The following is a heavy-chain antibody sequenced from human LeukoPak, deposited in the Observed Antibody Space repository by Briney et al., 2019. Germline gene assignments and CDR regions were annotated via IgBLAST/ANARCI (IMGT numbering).Heavy chain of an antibody. Sequence: WGTLRLSCAASGFTFSDHYMDWVRQAPGKGLEWVGRIRNRAKSYTTQYAPSVKDRFTISRDDSRNSLYLQMNSLKTEDTAVYFCARVGDYYDSRGYSTDAFDIWGQGTMVTVSS. CDR1: GFTFSDHY. J-gene: IGHJ3*02. CDR2: IRNRAKSYTT. D-gene: IGHD3-22*01. V-gene: IGHV3-72*01. CDR3: ARVGDYYDSRGYSTDAFDI.